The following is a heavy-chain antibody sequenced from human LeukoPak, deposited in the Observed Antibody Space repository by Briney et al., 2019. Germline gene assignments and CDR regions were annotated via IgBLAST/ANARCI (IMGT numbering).Heavy chain of an antibody. CDR3: AKKPTYYYDSSGYSYFDY. V-gene: IGHV3-23*01. Sequence: GGSLRLSCAASGSTFSSYWMSWVRQAPGKGLEWVSAISGSGGSTYYADSVKGRFTVSRDDSKNTLCLQMNSLRAEDTAVYYCAKKPTYYYDSSGYSYFDYWGQGTLVTVSS. CDR2: ISGSGGST. CDR1: GSTFSSYW. D-gene: IGHD3-22*01. J-gene: IGHJ4*02.